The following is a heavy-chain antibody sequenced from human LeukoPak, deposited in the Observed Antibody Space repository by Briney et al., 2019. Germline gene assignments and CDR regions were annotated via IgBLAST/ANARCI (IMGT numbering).Heavy chain of an antibody. CDR3: SRTRRVSCGGACYPFDY. CDR1: GFTFGDYA. V-gene: IGHV3-49*03. CDR2: IRSPAFGGTT. Sequence: PGGSLRLSCTTSGFTFGDYALSWFRQAPGKGLEWVTFIRSPAFGGTTEYAASVKGRFTISRDDSKSIAYLQMNSLISEDTAVYYCSRTRRVSCGGACYPFDYWGQGTLVTVSS. D-gene: IGHD2-21*02. J-gene: IGHJ4*02.